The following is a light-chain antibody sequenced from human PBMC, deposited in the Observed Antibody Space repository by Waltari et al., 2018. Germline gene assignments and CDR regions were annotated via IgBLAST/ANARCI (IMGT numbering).Light chain of an antibody. J-gene: IGLJ2*01. CDR2: GKN. CDR1: SLRTYY. V-gene: IGLV3-19*01. Sequence: SSELTQDPAVSVALGQTARITCQGDSLRTYYASSYQQRPGVAPVLVIDGKNNRPSRIPDRFSGSSSGTPASLTISGAQAEDEADFYCSSRDSSSNHVLFGGRTKLAVL. CDR3: SSRDSSSNHVL.